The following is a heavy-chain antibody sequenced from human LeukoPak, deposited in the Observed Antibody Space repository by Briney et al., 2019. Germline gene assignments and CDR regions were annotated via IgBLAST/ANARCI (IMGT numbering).Heavy chain of an antibody. J-gene: IGHJ5*02. CDR3: EKDFLTYYYGSSGYYFDP. CDR1: GFTFNNHA. D-gene: IGHD3-3*01. V-gene: IGHV3-23*01. Sequence: GGSLRLSCAASGFTFNNHAMTWVRQAPGKGLEWVSVITGSGDGRYYADSVKGRFTISRDNSKNTLHLQMNSLRAEDTALYYWEKDFLTYYYGSSGYYFDPWGRGPRVAVSS. CDR2: ITGSGDGR.